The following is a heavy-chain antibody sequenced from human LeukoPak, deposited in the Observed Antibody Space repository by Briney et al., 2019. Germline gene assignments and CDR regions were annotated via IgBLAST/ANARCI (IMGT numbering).Heavy chain of an antibody. Sequence: SETLSLTCAVYGGSFSGYYWSWIRQPPGKGLEWIGAINHSGSTNYNPSLKSRVTISVDTSKNQFSLKLTSVTAADTAVYYCARVFSDSSGYYWLGDYWGQGTLVTVCS. V-gene: IGHV4-34*01. CDR2: INHSGST. J-gene: IGHJ4*02. CDR3: ARVFSDSSGYYWLGDY. D-gene: IGHD3-22*01. CDR1: GGSFSGYY.